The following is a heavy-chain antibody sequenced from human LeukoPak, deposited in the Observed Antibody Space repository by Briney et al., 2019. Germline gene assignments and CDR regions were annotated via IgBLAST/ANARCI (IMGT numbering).Heavy chain of an antibody. V-gene: IGHV4-38-2*02. J-gene: IGHJ3*02. CDR2: FYHGGST. CDR3: ARGSSGYEAFDI. D-gene: IGHD3-3*01. Sequence: PSETLSLTCTVSGYSISTGYYWDWIRQPPGKGLEWIGTFYHGGSTYYNPSLKSRVTISVDTSKNQFSLNLTSVTAADTAVYYCARGSSGYEAFDIWGQGTMVTVSS. CDR1: GYSISTGYY.